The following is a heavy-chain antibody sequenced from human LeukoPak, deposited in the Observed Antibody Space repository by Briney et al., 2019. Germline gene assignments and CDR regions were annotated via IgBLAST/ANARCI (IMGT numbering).Heavy chain of an antibody. J-gene: IGHJ5*02. CDR2: IYYSGST. Sequence: PSQTLSLTCTVSGGSISSGGYYWSWIRQHPGKGLEWIGCIYYSGSTYYNPSLKSRVTISVDTSKNQFSLKLSSVTAADTAVYYCARRMVRGVIRNFDPWGQGTLVTVSS. V-gene: IGHV4-31*03. D-gene: IGHD3-10*01. CDR3: ARRMVRGVIRNFDP. CDR1: GGSISSGGYY.